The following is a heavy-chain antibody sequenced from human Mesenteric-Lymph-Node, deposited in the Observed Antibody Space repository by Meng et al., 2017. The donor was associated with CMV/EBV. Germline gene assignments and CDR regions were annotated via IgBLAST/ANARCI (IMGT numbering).Heavy chain of an antibody. CDR3: ARHSLTSMPATPLLAGRSFDF. CDR1: GYTFTSYY. J-gene: IGHJ4*02. CDR2: INPSGGST. D-gene: IGHD2/OR15-2a*01. V-gene: IGHV1-46*01. Sequence: ASVKVSCKASGYTFTSYYMHWVRQAPGQGLEWMGIINPSGGSTSYAQKFQGRVTMTRDTSTSTVYMELTSLTSDDTAVYFCARHSLTSMPATPLLAGRSFDFWGQGTLVTVSS.